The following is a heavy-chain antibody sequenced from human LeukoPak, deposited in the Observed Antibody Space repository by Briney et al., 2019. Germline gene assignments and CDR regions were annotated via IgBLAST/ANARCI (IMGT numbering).Heavy chain of an antibody. CDR3: ATFYSSGDYYFDW. CDR1: GGSFSSYG. D-gene: IGHD3-22*01. J-gene: IGHJ4*02. Sequence: GASVTLTCKASGGSFSSYGFSWVRQAPGQGLEWMGGIMPTFDTANYAQKFQGRVTITMDESTSTSYMELRSLRSEDTAVYYCATFYSSGDYYFDWGGEGLVAVSS. V-gene: IGHV1-69*05. CDR2: IMPTFDTA.